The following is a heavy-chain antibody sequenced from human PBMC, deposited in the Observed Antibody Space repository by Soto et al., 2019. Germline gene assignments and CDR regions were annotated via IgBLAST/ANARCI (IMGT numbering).Heavy chain of an antibody. Sequence: ASVKVSCKASGYIFTSYGITWVRQAPGQGLEWMGWISAYNGNTNYAQKVQGRVTMTADTSTGTAYMELRSLRSDDTAIYYCARGAGGSYEFDYWGQGTLVTVSS. CDR2: ISAYNGNT. V-gene: IGHV1-18*01. J-gene: IGHJ4*02. CDR1: GYIFTSYG. CDR3: ARGAGGSYEFDY. D-gene: IGHD1-26*01.